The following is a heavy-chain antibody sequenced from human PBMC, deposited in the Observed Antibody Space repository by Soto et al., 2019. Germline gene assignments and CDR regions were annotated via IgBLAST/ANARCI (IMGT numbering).Heavy chain of an antibody. J-gene: IGHJ3*02. Sequence: PRLSCAASGFTFSSYSMNWVRQAPGKGLEWVSSISSSSSYIYYADSVKGRFTISRDNDKNSLYLQMNSLRAEDTAVYYCARVDVCAFDIWGQGTMVTVSS. D-gene: IGHD3-16*01. CDR2: ISSSSSYI. CDR3: ARVDVCAFDI. V-gene: IGHV3-21*01. CDR1: GFTFSSYS.